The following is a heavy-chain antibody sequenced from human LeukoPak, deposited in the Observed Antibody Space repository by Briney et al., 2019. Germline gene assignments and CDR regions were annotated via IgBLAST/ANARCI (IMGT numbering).Heavy chain of an antibody. CDR2: IWYDGSDK. J-gene: IGHJ4*02. V-gene: IGHV3-33*01. Sequence: GGSLRLSCAASGFTFSNYGMHWVRQAPGKGLEWVAVIWYDGSDKYYADSVKGRFTISRDNSKNTLYVQMNSLRAEDTAVYYCAVWYTSSWSFDYWGRGTLVTVSS. D-gene: IGHD6-13*01. CDR1: GFTFSNYG. CDR3: AVWYTSSWSFDY.